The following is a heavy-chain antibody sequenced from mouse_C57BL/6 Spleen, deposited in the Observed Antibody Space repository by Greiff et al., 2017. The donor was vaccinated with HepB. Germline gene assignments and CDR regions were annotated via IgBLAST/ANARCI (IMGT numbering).Heavy chain of an antibody. J-gene: IGHJ1*03. Sequence: EVKLVESGGGLVQPGGSLSLSCAASGFTFTDYYMSWVRQPPGKALEWLGFIRNKANGYTTEYSASVKGRFTISRDNSQSILYLQMNALRAEDSATYYCARDYYNWYFDVWGTGTTVTVSS. V-gene: IGHV7-3*01. CDR3: ARDYYNWYFDV. CDR2: IRNKANGYTT. CDR1: GFTFTDYY. D-gene: IGHD2-12*01.